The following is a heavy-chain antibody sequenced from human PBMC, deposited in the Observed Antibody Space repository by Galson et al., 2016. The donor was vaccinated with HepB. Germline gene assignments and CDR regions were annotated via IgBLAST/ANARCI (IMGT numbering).Heavy chain of an antibody. CDR1: GFTFTSYW. CDR3: ARIVPDPLNTWYQLFWD. CDR2: INGDGSET. Sequence: LRLSCAASGFTFTSYWMTWVRQAPGKGLEWVANINGDGSETYYVDSLRRRFTMSRDNAKNSVYLQMNSLRAEDSAVYHCARIVPDPLNTWYQLFWDWGQGTLVTVSS. J-gene: IGHJ4*02. D-gene: IGHD1-14*01. V-gene: IGHV3-7*03.